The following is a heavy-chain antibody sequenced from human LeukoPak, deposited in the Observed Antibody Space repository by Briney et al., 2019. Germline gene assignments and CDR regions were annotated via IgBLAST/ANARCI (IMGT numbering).Heavy chain of an antibody. Sequence: PSETLSLTCSVSGGSISDSSYYWGWIRQPPGKGLESIGRIYYTGSTHYNPSLKSRVTISIDTSRDQFSLKLSSVTAADTAVYYCTSLRNGWELTDWGQGTLVTV. CDR2: IYYTGST. V-gene: IGHV4-39*01. CDR3: TSLRNGWELTD. D-gene: IGHD4-23*01. J-gene: IGHJ4*02. CDR1: GGSISDSSYY.